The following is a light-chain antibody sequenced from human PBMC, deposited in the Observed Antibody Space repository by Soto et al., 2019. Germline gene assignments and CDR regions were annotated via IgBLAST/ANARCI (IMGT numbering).Light chain of an antibody. CDR2: RNN. CDR1: SSNIGSNY. Sequence: QSVLTQPPSASGTPGQRVTISCSGSSSNIGSNYVYWYQQLPGTAPKLLIYRNNQRPSGVPDRFSGSKSGTSASLAISGVRSEDEADYYCAAWDDSLSVVWVFGGGTKLTVL. V-gene: IGLV1-47*01. J-gene: IGLJ3*02. CDR3: AAWDDSLSVVWV.